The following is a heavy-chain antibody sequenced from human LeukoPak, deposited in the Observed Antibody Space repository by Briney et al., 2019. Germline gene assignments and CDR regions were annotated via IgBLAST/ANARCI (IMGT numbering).Heavy chain of an antibody. CDR3: ASRIAVAGNFDY. V-gene: IGHV1-69*13. D-gene: IGHD6-19*01. J-gene: IGHJ4*02. CDR2: IIPIFGTA. Sequence: ASVKVSCKASGGTFSSYAISWVRQAPGQGLEWMGGIIPIFGTANYAQKFQGRVTITADESTSAAYMELSSLRSEDTAVYYCASRIAVAGNFDYWGQGTLVTVSS. CDR1: GGTFSSYA.